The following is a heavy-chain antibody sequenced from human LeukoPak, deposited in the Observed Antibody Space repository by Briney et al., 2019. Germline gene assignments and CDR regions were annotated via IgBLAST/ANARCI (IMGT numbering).Heavy chain of an antibody. V-gene: IGHV4-38-2*01. CDR1: GYSISSGHY. CDR3: GTSDSGSTFGVVISF. J-gene: IGHJ4*02. D-gene: IGHD3-3*01. Sequence: PSETLSLTCDVSGYSISSGHYWGWIRQPPGKGLEWIGSLSDGGTPDYNPSLKSRVSMSIDTSKNQFSLRLRSLTAADTAIYYCGTSDSGSTFGVVISFWGQGTLVTVSS. CDR2: LSDGGTP.